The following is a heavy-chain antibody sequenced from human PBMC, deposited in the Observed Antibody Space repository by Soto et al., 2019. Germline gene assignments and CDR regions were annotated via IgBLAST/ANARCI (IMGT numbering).Heavy chain of an antibody. CDR2: IYSGGRT. J-gene: IGHJ4*02. CDR1: GFTVRSNH. Sequence: TGGSLRLSCAASGFTVRSNHMSWVRQAPGKGLEWVSVIYSGGRTSYADSVKGRFTISRDTSKNTLYLQMNSLRVEDTAVYYCARDSFSGWYHDYWGQGTLVTVSS. D-gene: IGHD6-19*01. V-gene: IGHV3-66*01. CDR3: ARDSFSGWYHDY.